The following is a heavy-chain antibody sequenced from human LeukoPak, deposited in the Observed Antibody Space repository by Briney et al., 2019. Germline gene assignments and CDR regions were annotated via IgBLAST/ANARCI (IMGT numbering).Heavy chain of an antibody. Sequence: PSQTLSLTCTVSGGSISSGDYYWSWIRQPPGKGLEWIGYIYYSGSTYYNPSLKSRVTISVATSKNQFSLKLRSVTAADTAVYYCARDVYCSSTSCYPRWGQGTLVTVSS. V-gene: IGHV4-30-4*08. CDR3: ARDVYCSSTSCYPR. CDR1: GGSISSGDYY. J-gene: IGHJ4*02. D-gene: IGHD2-2*01. CDR2: IYYSGST.